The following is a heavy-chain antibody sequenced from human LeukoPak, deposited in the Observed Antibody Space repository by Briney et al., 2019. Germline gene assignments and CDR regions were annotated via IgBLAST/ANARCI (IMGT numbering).Heavy chain of an antibody. D-gene: IGHD3-16*01. V-gene: IGHV5-51*01. CDR2: VYPDDSAA. J-gene: IGHJ4*02. CDR3: ARSRVWGDSRWAFDY. Sequence: GDSLKISCQGSGYSFSSFWVGWVRQTPGKGLEWMGVVYPDDSAARYSPSFQGQITSSADKSLDTAYLQWSSLRASDTGIYFCARSRVWGDSRWAFDYWGQGTPVTVSS. CDR1: GYSFSSFW.